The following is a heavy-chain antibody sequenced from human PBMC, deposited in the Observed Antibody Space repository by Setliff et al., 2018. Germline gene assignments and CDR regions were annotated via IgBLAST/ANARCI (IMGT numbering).Heavy chain of an antibody. Sequence: GESLKISCKASGYIFTNYWIGWVRQMPGKGLEWMGVIYPGDSDTRYSPSFQGQVTISADKSINTAYLQLNSLRPSDTATYYCTRHPLRPGIAGYFYFIDVWGTGTTVTVSS. D-gene: IGHD3-9*01. J-gene: IGHJ6*04. CDR1: GYIFTNYW. V-gene: IGHV5-51*01. CDR3: TRHPLRPGIAGYFYFIDV. CDR2: IYPGDSDT.